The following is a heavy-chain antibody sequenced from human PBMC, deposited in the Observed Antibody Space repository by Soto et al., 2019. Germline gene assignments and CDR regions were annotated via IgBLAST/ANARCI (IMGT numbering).Heavy chain of an antibody. V-gene: IGHV4-59*01. CDR2: IYYSGST. CDR1: GVSISSYY. D-gene: IGHD4-17*01. CDR3: ARSHSVTTHDWFDP. Sequence: PSETLSLTCTVSGVSISSYYWSWIRQPPGKGLEWIGYIYYSGSTNYNPSLKSRVTISVDTSKNQFSLKLSSVTAADTAVYYCARSHSVTTHDWFDPWGQGTLVTVSS. J-gene: IGHJ5*02.